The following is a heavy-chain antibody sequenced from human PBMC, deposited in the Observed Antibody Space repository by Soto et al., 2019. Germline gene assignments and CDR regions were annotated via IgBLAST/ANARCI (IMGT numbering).Heavy chain of an antibody. CDR1: GFTFGTYW. CDR2: IMHDDSEK. D-gene: IGHD2-2*01. J-gene: IGHJ4*03. V-gene: IGHV3-7*01. Sequence: EVQLVESGGGLVQPGGSLRLSCAASGFTFGTYWMSWVRQAPGKGLEWVANIMHDDSEKYYVDSVKGRFTISRDNAKNSLYLQMNILTVEDTAVYYCARDVYHGFFDYWGQGTLVTVSS. CDR3: ARDVYHGFFDY.